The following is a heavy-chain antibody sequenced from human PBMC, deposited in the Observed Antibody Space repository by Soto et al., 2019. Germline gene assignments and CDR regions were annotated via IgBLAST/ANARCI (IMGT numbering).Heavy chain of an antibody. V-gene: IGHV4-4*07. D-gene: IGHD3-10*01. J-gene: IGHJ4*02. CDR2: IYTTGDT. CDR3: ARDRDYGSGSTLGWDY. Sequence: QVQLQESGPGLVKSSETLSLTCTVSGGSIGLYYWNWIRQPAGKGLEWIGRIYTTGDTKYNPSLRSRVTTSVDTSKNLFSLKLTSVTAADTAVYYCARDRDYGSGSTLGWDYWGQGTLVSVSS. CDR1: GGSIGLYY.